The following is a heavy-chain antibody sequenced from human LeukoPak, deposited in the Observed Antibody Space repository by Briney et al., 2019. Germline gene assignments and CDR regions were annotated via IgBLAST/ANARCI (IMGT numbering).Heavy chain of an antibody. V-gene: IGHV3-9*01. CDR1: GFTFDDYA. Sequence: PGGSLRLSSAASGFTFDDYAMHWVRHAPGKGLEWVSGISWNSGSIGYADSVKGRFTISRDNAKNSLYLQMNSLRAEDTALYYCAKSLYGSGSYYVFDPWGQGTLVTVSS. CDR3: AKSLYGSGSYYVFDP. CDR2: ISWNSGSI. D-gene: IGHD3-10*01. J-gene: IGHJ5*02.